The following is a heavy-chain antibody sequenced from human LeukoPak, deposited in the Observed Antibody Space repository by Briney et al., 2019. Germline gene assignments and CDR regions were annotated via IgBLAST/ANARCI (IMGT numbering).Heavy chain of an antibody. CDR3: ARVLAASTYYFDY. CDR1: GFTFSDYY. Sequence: GGSLRLSCAASGFTFSDYYMSWIRQAPGKGLEWLSYIRNTGATKYYAESVKGRFTISRDNDKNSVYLEMNSLRVEDTAVYYCARVLAASTYYFDYWGQGTLVTVSS. J-gene: IGHJ4*02. V-gene: IGHV3-11*01. D-gene: IGHD6-13*01. CDR2: IRNTGATK.